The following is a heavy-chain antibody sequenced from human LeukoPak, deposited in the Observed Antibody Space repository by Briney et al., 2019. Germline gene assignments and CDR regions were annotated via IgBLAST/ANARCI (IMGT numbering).Heavy chain of an antibody. Sequence: ASVKVSCKVSGYTLTELSMHWVRQAPGKGLEWMGGFDPEDGETIYAQKFQGRVTMTEDTSTDTAYMELSSLRSEDTAVYYCATDGIGSTLPRYAFDIWGQGTMVTVSS. CDR3: ATDGIGSTLPRYAFDI. D-gene: IGHD2-2*01. CDR2: FDPEDGET. CDR1: GYTLTELS. V-gene: IGHV1-24*01. J-gene: IGHJ3*02.